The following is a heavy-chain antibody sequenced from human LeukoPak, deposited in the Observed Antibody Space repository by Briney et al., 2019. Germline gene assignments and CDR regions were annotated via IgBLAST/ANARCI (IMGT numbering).Heavy chain of an antibody. CDR3: ARGYCSGGSCYFEVNWFDP. D-gene: IGHD2-15*01. J-gene: IGHJ5*02. Sequence: ASVTVSCKASGYTFTGYYMHWVRQAPGQGLEWMGWINPNSGGTNYAQKFQGRVTMTRDTSISTAYMELSRLRSDDTAVYYCARGYCSGGSCYFEVNWFDPWGQGTLVTVSS. CDR1: GYTFTGYY. CDR2: INPNSGGT. V-gene: IGHV1-2*02.